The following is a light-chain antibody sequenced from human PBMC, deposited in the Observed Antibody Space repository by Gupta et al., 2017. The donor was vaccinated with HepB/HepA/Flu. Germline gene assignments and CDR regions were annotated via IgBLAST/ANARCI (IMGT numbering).Light chain of an antibody. Sequence: NVLTQSPGTLSLSPGERVTLSCRASQTLNNNYLAWYQQKLGQAPRLLIYGASSRATGISDRFSGSGSGTDFTLTISRLEPEDFAMYYCQQYGSSPLYIFGQGTKLEIK. CDR2: GAS. CDR1: QTLNNNY. J-gene: IGKJ2*01. V-gene: IGKV3-20*01. CDR3: QQYGSSPLYI.